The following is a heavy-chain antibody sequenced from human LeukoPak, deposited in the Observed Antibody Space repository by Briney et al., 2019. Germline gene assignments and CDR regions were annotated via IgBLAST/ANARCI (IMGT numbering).Heavy chain of an antibody. CDR3: AKVGDYYGSGSSFDY. CDR1: GFTFSSYG. Sequence: GGSLRLSCAASGFTFSSYGMHWVRQAPGKGLEWVAFIRYDGSNKYYADSVKGRFTISRDNSKNTLYLQMNSLRAEDTAVYYCAKVGDYYGSGSSFDYWGQGTLVTVSS. CDR2: IRYDGSNK. D-gene: IGHD3-10*01. V-gene: IGHV3-30*02. J-gene: IGHJ4*02.